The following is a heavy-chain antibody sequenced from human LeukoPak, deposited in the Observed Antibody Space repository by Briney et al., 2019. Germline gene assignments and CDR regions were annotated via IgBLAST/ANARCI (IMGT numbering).Heavy chain of an antibody. J-gene: IGHJ4*02. V-gene: IGHV3-49*04. D-gene: IGHD6-19*01. Sequence: GRSLRLSCTASGFSFGDYSMNWVRQAPGKGLEWVGFIRSEAYGGTTQYAASVKGRFTISRDDSKSIAYLQMNSLKTEDTAVYYCTTTQVATMGIAVAVTGFDYWGQGTLVTVSS. CDR3: TTTQVATMGIAVAVTGFDY. CDR1: GFSFGDYS. CDR2: IRSEAYGGTT.